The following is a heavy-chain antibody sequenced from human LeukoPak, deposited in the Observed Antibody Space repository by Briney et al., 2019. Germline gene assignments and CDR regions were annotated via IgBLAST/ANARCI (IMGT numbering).Heavy chain of an antibody. Sequence: PGASLRLSCAASGFTFSNYAMSWVRQAPGKGLEWVSAISGTVGSIYYADSVKGRFTISRDNSKNTLYLPMNSLRAADTAVYYCAKGQRWELPFDYWGQGTLVTVSS. V-gene: IGHV3-23*01. CDR3: AKGQRWELPFDY. CDR2: ISGTVGSI. CDR1: GFTFSNYA. J-gene: IGHJ4*02. D-gene: IGHD1-26*01.